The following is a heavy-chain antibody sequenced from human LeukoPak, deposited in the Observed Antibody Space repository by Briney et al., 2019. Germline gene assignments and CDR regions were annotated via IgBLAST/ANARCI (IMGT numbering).Heavy chain of an antibody. J-gene: IGHJ4*02. Sequence: GGSLRLSCAASGFSFSSHYMSWVRQAPGKGLEWVANIKQDGSDKYYVDSVKGRFTISRDNAKNSLYLQMNSLRAEDTAVYYCARVQLERWVDYWGRGTLVTFSS. CDR2: IKQDGSDK. D-gene: IGHD1-1*01. CDR1: GFSFSSHY. CDR3: ARVQLERWVDY. V-gene: IGHV3-7*02.